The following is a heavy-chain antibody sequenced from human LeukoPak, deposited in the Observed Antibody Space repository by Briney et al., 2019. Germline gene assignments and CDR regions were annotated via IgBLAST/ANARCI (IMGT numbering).Heavy chain of an antibody. J-gene: IGHJ4*02. V-gene: IGHV1-3*04. D-gene: IGHD3-22*01. CDR1: GYTFITYG. CDR3: ARHSGGYFGPIEY. CDR2: INTGNGDT. Sequence: ASVKVSCKASGYTFITYGMHWVRQAPGQGLEWMGWINTGNGDTKYSQKFQGRVTITRDTSASTAYMDLSSLISEDTALYYCARHSGGYFGPIEYWGQGTLVTVSS.